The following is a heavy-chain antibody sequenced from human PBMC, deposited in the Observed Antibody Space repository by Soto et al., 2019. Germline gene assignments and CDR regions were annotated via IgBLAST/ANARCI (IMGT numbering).Heavy chain of an antibody. Sequence: QVQLVQSGAEVKKPGSSVKVSCKASGGTFSSYAISWVRQAPGQGLEWMGGIIPIFGTANYAQKFQGRVTITADESTSTAYMELSSLRSEDTAVYYCARDIVVVPAAILVGWFDPWGQGTLVTVSS. CDR2: IIPIFGTA. CDR1: GGTFSSYA. D-gene: IGHD2-2*02. J-gene: IGHJ5*02. CDR3: ARDIVVVPAAILVGWFDP. V-gene: IGHV1-69*01.